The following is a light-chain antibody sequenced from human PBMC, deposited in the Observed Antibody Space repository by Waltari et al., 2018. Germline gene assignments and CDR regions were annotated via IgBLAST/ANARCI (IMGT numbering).Light chain of an antibody. CDR2: EDT. V-gene: IGLV3-10*01. J-gene: IGLJ1*01. Sequence: YELTQPPSVSVSPGQTARITCSGHELPRKYAYWFQQKSGQAPRLVIYEDTKRPSGFPGGFSGSRSGTVATLTITGAQVDDEADYYCYSSDSTGLRVFGGGTTVVVL. CDR1: ELPRKY. CDR3: YSSDSTGLRV.